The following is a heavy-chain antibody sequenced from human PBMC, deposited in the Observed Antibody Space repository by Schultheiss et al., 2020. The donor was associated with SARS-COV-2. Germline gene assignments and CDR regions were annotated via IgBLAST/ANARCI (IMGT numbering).Heavy chain of an antibody. J-gene: IGHJ4*02. Sequence: GSLRLSCTVSGGSISSYYWSWIRQPPGKGLEWIGYVYYSGSTDYNSSLKSRVTISVDTSKNQFSLKLSSVTAADTAVYYCARVWELAHDYWGQGTLVTVSS. V-gene: IGHV4-59*01. D-gene: IGHD1-1*01. CDR2: VYYSGST. CDR1: GGSISSYY. CDR3: ARVWELAHDY.